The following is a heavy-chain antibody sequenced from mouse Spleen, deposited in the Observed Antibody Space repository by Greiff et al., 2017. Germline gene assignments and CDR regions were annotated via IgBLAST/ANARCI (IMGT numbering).Heavy chain of an antibody. CDR2: IYPRSGNT. CDR3: VRAGYGLYAMDY. J-gene: IGHJ4*01. V-gene: IGHV1-81*01. CDR1: GYTFTSYG. Sequence: VQLQQSGAELARPGASVKLSCKASGYTFTSYGISWVKQRTGQGLEWIGEIYPRSGNTYYNEKFKGKATLTADKSSSTAYMELRSLTSEDSAVYFCVRAGYGLYAMDYWGQGTPVTVSS. D-gene: IGHD1-1*02.